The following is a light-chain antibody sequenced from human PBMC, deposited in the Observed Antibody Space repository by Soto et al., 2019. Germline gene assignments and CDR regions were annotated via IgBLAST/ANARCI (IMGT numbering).Light chain of an antibody. CDR2: DAF. J-gene: IGKJ5*01. CDR1: QSVSRY. CDR3: QQRSNWPIT. V-gene: IGKV3-11*01. Sequence: EIVLTQSPVTLSLSPGEIATLSFRASQSVSRYLAWYQQKPDQAPRLLIYDAFNRATGIPARFSGSGSGTDFTLTISSLEPEDFVVYYCQQRSNWPITFGQGTRLEIK.